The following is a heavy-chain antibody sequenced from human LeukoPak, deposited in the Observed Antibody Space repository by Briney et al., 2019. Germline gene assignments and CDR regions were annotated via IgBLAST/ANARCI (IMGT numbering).Heavy chain of an antibody. V-gene: IGHV3-23*01. CDR1: GFTFSSYA. D-gene: IGHD1-26*01. CDR2: ISGSGGST. J-gene: IGHJ4*02. CDR3: ARVGATAYYFDY. Sequence: GGSLRLSCAASGFTFSSYAMSWVRQAPGKGLEWVSAISGSGGSTYYADSVKGRFTISRDNSKNTLYLQMNSLRAEDTAVHYCARVGATAYYFDYWGQGTLVTVSS.